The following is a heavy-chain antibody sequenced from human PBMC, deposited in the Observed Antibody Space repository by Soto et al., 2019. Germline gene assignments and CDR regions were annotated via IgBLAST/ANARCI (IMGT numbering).Heavy chain of an antibody. CDR1: GYTFTSYG. D-gene: IGHD3-22*01. V-gene: IGHV1-18*01. Sequence: ASVKVSCKASGYTFTSYGISWVRQAPGQGLEWMGWISAYNGNTNYAQKLQGRVTMTTDTSTSTAYMELRSLRSDDTAVYYCARTGYYYDSSGYNTLGYYGMDVWGQGTTVTVSS. CDR3: ARTGYYYDSSGYNTLGYYGMDV. CDR2: ISAYNGNT. J-gene: IGHJ6*02.